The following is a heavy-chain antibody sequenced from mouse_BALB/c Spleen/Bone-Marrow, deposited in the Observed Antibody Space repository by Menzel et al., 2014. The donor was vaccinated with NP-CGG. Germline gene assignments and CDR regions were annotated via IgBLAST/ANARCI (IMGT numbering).Heavy chain of an antibody. V-gene: IGHV1-14*01. CDR1: GYTFTSYV. CDR2: INPYNDGT. D-gene: IGHD1-2*01. Sequence: EVQLQESGPELVKPGASVKMSCKASGYTFTSYVMHWVKQKPGQGLEWIGYINPYNDGTKYNEKFKGKATLTSDKSSSTAYMELSSLTSEDSAVYYCARGGYYGHYAMDYWGQGTSVTVSS. J-gene: IGHJ4*01. CDR3: ARGGYYGHYAMDY.